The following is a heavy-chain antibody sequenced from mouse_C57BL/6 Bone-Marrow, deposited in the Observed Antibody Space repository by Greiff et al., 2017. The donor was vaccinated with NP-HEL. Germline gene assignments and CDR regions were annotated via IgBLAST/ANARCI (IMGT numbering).Heavy chain of an antibody. Sequence: EVMLVESGGGLVKPGGSLKLSCAASGFTFSSYAMSWVRQTPEKRLEWVATISDGGSYTYYPDNVKGRFTISRDNAKNNLYLQMSHLKSEDTAMYYCARVMITTTYYYAMDYWGQGTSVTVSS. CDR3: ARVMITTTYYYAMDY. V-gene: IGHV5-4*03. CDR1: GFTFSSYA. J-gene: IGHJ4*01. CDR2: ISDGGSYT. D-gene: IGHD2-4*01.